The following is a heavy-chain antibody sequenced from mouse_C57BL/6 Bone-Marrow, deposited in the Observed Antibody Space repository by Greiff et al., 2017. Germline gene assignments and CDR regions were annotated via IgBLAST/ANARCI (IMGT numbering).Heavy chain of an antibody. Sequence: QVQLQQPGTELVKPGASVKLSCKASGYTFTSYWMHWVQQRPGQGLEWIGNINPSNGGTNYNEKFKSKATLTVDKSSSTSYMQLSSLTSEDSAVYYCARSPILQRDWYFDVWGTGTTVTVSS. J-gene: IGHJ1*03. CDR2: INPSNGGT. V-gene: IGHV1-53*01. CDR1: GYTFTSYW. CDR3: ARSPILQRDWYFDV. D-gene: IGHD1-1*01.